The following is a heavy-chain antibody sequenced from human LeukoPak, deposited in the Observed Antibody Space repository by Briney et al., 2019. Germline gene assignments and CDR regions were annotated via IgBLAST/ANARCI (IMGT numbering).Heavy chain of an antibody. CDR3: ARGAGSSGLFDY. V-gene: IGHV4-59*08. J-gene: IGHJ4*02. CDR1: GGSISSHY. Sequence: SETLSLTCTVSGGSISSHYWSWIRQPPGKGLEWIGYIYYSGSTNYNPSLKSRVTISVDTSKNQFSLKLSSVTAADTAVYYCARGAGSSGLFDYWGQGTLVTVSS. CDR2: IYYSGST. D-gene: IGHD2-8*02.